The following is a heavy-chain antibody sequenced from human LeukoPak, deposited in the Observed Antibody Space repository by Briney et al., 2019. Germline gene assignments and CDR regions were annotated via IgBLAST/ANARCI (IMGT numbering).Heavy chain of an antibody. V-gene: IGHV3-23*01. Sequence: GGSLRLSCTASGFTLSSYSMSWVRQAPGKGLEWVSAISGSGGSTYYADSVKGRFTISRDNSKNTLYLQMNSLRAKDTAVYYCAKTYYDYVWGSYRLYYFDYWGQGTLVTVSS. J-gene: IGHJ4*02. CDR3: AKTYYDYVWGSYRLYYFDY. CDR2: ISGSGGST. D-gene: IGHD3-16*02. CDR1: GFTLSSYS.